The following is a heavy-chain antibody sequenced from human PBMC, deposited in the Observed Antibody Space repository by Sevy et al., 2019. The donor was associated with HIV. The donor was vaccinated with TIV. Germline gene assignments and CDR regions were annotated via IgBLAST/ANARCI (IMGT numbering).Heavy chain of an antibody. CDR2: ISNTGRTI. V-gene: IGHV3-48*03. D-gene: IGHD4-17*01. Sequence: GGSLRLSCAASGFTFSSYEMIWVRQAPGRGLEWVSYISNTGRTISYSDSVRGRFTVSRDNAKNSLYLHMNSLRAEDAATYYGARDLPPSATTVAHFDYWGRGTLVTVSS. CDR3: ARDLPPSATTVAHFDY. J-gene: IGHJ4*02. CDR1: GFTFSSYE.